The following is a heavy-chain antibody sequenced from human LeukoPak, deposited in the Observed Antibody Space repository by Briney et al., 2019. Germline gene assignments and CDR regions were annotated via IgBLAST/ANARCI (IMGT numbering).Heavy chain of an antibody. Sequence: SETLSLTCTVSGASINSYYWSWIRKPPGKGLEWLGYIYYRGSANYNPSLKSRVTISIDTSKNQFSLKLTSVTAADTAVYYCARLLHDWFDSWGQGTLVTVSS. CDR3: ARLLHDWFDS. CDR1: GASINSYY. J-gene: IGHJ5*01. D-gene: IGHD4-11*01. V-gene: IGHV4-59*08. CDR2: IYYRGSA.